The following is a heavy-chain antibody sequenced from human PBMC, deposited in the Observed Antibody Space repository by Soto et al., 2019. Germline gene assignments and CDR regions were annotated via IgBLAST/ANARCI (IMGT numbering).Heavy chain of an antibody. CDR2: ISGSGSST. D-gene: IGHD3-16*01. J-gene: IGHJ4*02. CDR3: ANVGARMWLRPLDF. V-gene: IGHV3-23*01. Sequence: VGSLRLSCAASGFTFSSYAMSWVRQAPGKGLQWVSTISGSGSSTFYADSVKGRFTISRDNSKNTLYLQMNSLRAEDTAVYYCANVGARMWLRPLDFWGQGTLATVSS. CDR1: GFTFSSYA.